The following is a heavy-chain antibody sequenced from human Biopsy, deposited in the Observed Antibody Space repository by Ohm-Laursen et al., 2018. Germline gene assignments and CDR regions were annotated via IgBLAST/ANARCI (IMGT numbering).Heavy chain of an antibody. V-gene: IGHV1-69*04. J-gene: IGHJ6*02. Sequence: ASVKVSCKASGGIFSSYAMSWVRQVPGQGLEWMGRIIPLLGITNYAQKFQGRVTISADKSTSTAYMELSSLRSEDTAVYYCAREYPEGDVWGQGTTVTVSS. D-gene: IGHD2-2*02. CDR1: GGIFSSYA. CDR2: IIPLLGIT. CDR3: AREYPEGDV.